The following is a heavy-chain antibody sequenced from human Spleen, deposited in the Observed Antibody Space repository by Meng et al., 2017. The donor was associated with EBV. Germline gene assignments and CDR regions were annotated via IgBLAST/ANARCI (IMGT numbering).Heavy chain of an antibody. Sequence: QVQLVESGGGLVKPGGSLRLSCAASGFTFSDSYMSWIRQAIGQGLECVSYISSSRSTLYYVDSVKGRFTISRDNARNSLYLQMNSLRAEDTAGYFCAREAVFDPWGQGTLVTVSS. CDR3: AREAVFDP. J-gene: IGHJ5*02. CDR2: ISSSRSTL. V-gene: IGHV3-11*01. D-gene: IGHD6-19*01. CDR1: GFTFSDSY.